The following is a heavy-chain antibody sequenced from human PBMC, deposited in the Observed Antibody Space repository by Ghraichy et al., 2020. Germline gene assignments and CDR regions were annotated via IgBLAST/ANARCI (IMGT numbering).Heavy chain of an antibody. Sequence: ASVKVSCKASGYTFTSYGISWVRQAPGQGLEWMGWISAYNGNTNYAQKLQGRVTMTTDTSTSTAYMELRSLRSDDTAVYYCARVPGSYGDYEYFDYWGQGTLVTVSS. CDR2: ISAYNGNT. CDR1: GYTFTSYG. J-gene: IGHJ4*02. CDR3: ARVPGSYGDYEYFDY. V-gene: IGHV1-18*01. D-gene: IGHD4-17*01.